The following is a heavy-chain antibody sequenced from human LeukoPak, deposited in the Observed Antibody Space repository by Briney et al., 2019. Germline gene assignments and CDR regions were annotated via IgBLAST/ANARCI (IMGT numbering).Heavy chain of an antibody. Sequence: GGSLRLSCAASGITLSSYVVHWVRQAPGKGLEWVAVIGESDGRTVYADSVKGRFTVSRDDSKNTVDLQMNSLRDEDTAVYYCAKKGRSNGRCDSFDVWGQGTMVTVSS. V-gene: IGHV3-23*01. D-gene: IGHD6-19*01. CDR3: AKKGRSNGRCDSFDV. J-gene: IGHJ3*01. CDR2: IGESDGRT. CDR1: GITLSSYV.